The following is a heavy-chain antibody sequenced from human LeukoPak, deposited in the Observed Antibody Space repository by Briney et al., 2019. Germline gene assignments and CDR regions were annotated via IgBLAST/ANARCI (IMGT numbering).Heavy chain of an antibody. Sequence: GASVKVSCKASGYTFTSYYMHWVRQAPGHGLEWMGIINPSGGSTSYAQKFQGRVTMTRDTSTSTVYMELSSLRSEDTAVYYCARAGLRYCSGGSCYSDYWGQGTLVTVSS. J-gene: IGHJ4*02. CDR3: ARAGLRYCSGGSCYSDY. CDR1: GYTFTSYY. CDR2: INPSGGST. D-gene: IGHD2-15*01. V-gene: IGHV1-46*01.